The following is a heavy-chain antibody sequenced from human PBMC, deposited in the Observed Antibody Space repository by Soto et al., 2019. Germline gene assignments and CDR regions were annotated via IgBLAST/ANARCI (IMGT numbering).Heavy chain of an antibody. Sequence: QVQLVQSGAEVKKPGASVKVSCKASGYTFTSYGISWVRQAPGQGLEWMGWISAYNGNTNYAQKLQGRVTMTTDTSTRKAYMELRSLRSDDTAVYYCASLHFGELYSGYDPSFDCWGQGTLVTVSS. J-gene: IGHJ4*02. CDR3: ASLHFGELYSGYDPSFDC. D-gene: IGHD5-12*01. CDR2: ISAYNGNT. CDR1: GYTFTSYG. V-gene: IGHV1-18*01.